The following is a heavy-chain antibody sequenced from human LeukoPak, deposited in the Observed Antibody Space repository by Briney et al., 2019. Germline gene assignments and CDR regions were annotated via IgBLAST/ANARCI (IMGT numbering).Heavy chain of an antibody. CDR2: IIPILGIA. CDR3: ASRYDILTGYYNYYYYGMDV. CDR1: GGTFSSYA. D-gene: IGHD3-9*01. Sequence: SVKVSCKASGGTFSSYAISWVRQAPGQGLEWMGRIIPILGIANYAQKFQGRVTITADKSTSTAYMELSSLRSEDTAVYYCASRYDILTGYYNYYYYGMDVWGQGTTVTVSS. V-gene: IGHV1-69*04. J-gene: IGHJ6*02.